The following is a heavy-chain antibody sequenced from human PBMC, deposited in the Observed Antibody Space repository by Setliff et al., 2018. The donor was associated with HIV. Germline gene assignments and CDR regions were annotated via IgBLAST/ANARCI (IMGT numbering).Heavy chain of an antibody. CDR1: GGSVTRHY. Sequence: SETLSLTCTVSGGSVTRHYWTWIRQPPGKGLEWIGSIYYNGVTTYNPSLKSRVTISADTSKNQFSLKLTSVTAADTAVYYCARGILVDPTRFDYWGQGTQVTVSS. CDR2: IYYNGVT. J-gene: IGHJ4*02. V-gene: IGHV4-59*02. D-gene: IGHD1-26*01. CDR3: ARGILVDPTRFDY.